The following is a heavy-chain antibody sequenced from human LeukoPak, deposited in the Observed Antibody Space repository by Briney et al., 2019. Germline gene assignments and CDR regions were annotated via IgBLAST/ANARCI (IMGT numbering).Heavy chain of an antibody. CDR1: GFTFSSYS. Sequence: PGGSLRLSCAASGFTFSSYSMNWVRQAPGKGLEWVSSISSSSSYIYYADSVKGRFTISRDNAKNSLYLQMNSLRAEDTAVYYCARTVGVDDAFDIWGQGTMVTVSS. CDR3: ARTVGVDDAFDI. V-gene: IGHV3-21*01. D-gene: IGHD2-21*01. J-gene: IGHJ3*02. CDR2: ISSSSSYI.